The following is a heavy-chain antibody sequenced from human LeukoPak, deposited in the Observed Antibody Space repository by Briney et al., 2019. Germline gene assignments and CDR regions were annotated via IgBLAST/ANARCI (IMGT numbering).Heavy chain of an antibody. CDR1: GFTFSTYA. J-gene: IGHJ4*02. Sequence: QAGGSLRLSCAASGFTFSTYAMTWVRQAPGKGLEWVSAISGGGGSTYYADSVKGRFTISRDNSKNTLYLQMNSLRAEDTAVYYCAKASSDWYGASDYWGQGTLVTVSS. V-gene: IGHV3-23*01. CDR3: AKASSDWYGASDY. D-gene: IGHD6-19*01. CDR2: ISGGGGST.